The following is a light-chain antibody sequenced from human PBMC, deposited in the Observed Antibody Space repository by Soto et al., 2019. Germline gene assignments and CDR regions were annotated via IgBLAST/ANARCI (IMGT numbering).Light chain of an antibody. V-gene: IGKV3-15*01. CDR3: QQYNNCPPWT. Sequence: EIVMTQAPATLSVSPGERATLSCRASQSVSSNFAWYQQKPGQAPRLLIYGASTRATGIPARFSGSGSGTEFTHTISSLQSEDFAVYYCQQYNNCPPWTFGQGTKVEIK. CDR1: QSVSSN. J-gene: IGKJ1*01. CDR2: GAS.